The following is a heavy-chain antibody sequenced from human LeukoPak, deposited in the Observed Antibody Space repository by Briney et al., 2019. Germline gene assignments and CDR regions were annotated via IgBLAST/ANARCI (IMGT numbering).Heavy chain of an antibody. J-gene: IGHJ3*02. CDR2: ISYDGSNK. CDR3: ARDGTTGTRRGDAFDI. Sequence: GGSLRLSCAASGFTFSSYAMHWVRQAPGKGLEWVAVISYDGSNKYYADSVKGRFTISRDNSKNTLYLQMNSLRAGDTAVYYCARDGTTGTRRGDAFDIWGQGTMVTVSS. D-gene: IGHD1-1*01. CDR1: GFTFSSYA. V-gene: IGHV3-30-3*01.